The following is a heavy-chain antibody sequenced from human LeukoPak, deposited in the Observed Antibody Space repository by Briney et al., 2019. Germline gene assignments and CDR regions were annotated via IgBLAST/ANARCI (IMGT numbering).Heavy chain of an antibody. Sequence: SETLSLTCTVSGGSISSYYWSWIRQPPGKGLEWIGYIYYSGSTNYNPSLKSRVTISVDTSKNQFSLKLSSVTAADTAVYYCARNLRVLRYFDLWGRGTLVTVSS. CDR1: GGSISSYY. D-gene: IGHD5/OR15-5a*01. J-gene: IGHJ2*01. CDR3: ARNLRVLRYFDL. CDR2: IYYSGST. V-gene: IGHV4-59*08.